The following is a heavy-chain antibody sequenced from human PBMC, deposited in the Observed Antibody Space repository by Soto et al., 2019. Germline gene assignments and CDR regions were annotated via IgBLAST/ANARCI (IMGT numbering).Heavy chain of an antibody. D-gene: IGHD6-19*01. J-gene: IGHJ4*02. CDR1: GYTFPSYG. CDR2: MIAYNGST. Sequence: ASVKVSCKASGYTFPSYGISWVRHAPGQGLEWMGLMIAYNGSTDHAPKLQGRVTMTTATSTSTAYMELRRLRSDDTAVFYCTGRGAIAVAGTVYWGQGTLVTVSS. V-gene: IGHV1-18*01. CDR3: TGRGAIAVAGTVY.